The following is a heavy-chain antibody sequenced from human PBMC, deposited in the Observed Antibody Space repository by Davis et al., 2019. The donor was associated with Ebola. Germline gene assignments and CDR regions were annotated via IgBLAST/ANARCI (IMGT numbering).Heavy chain of an antibody. CDR3: AREKVELRGIFYYYYGMDV. D-gene: IGHD1-7*01. V-gene: IGHV3-7*01. J-gene: IGHJ6*02. Sequence: GESLKISCAASGFTFSSYAMSWVRQAPGKGLEWVANIKQDGSEKYYVDSVKGRFTISRDNAKNSLYLQMNSLRADDTAVYYCAREKVELRGIFYYYYGMDVWGQGTTVTVSS. CDR1: GFTFSSYA. CDR2: IKQDGSEK.